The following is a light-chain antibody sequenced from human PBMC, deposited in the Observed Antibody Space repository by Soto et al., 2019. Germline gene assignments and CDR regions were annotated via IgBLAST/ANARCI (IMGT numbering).Light chain of an antibody. J-gene: IGKJ1*01. CDR1: QTISSG. CDR2: DAS. Sequence: DIPMTQSPPTLSASVGDRVTITCRASQTISSGLAWYQQKPGKAPKVLIYDASTLESGVSSRFSGSGSGTEFTLTISSLQPDDFATYYCQQYKSYKTFGQGTKVEIK. V-gene: IGKV1-5*01. CDR3: QQYKSYKT.